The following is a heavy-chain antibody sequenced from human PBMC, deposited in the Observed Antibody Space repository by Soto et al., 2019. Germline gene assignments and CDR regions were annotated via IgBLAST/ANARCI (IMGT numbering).Heavy chain of an antibody. CDR1: DGSSNTYY. CDR2: INHSGST. J-gene: IGHJ4*02. D-gene: IGHD3-10*01. V-gene: IGHV4-34*01. Sequence: PSETLSLTCAVYDGSSNTYYWSWIRQPPGKGLEWIGEINHSGSTNYNASLKSRVTISEDTSKKQFSLELRFVTAADTAVYYCARGGLIRGVLYYWGQGTLVTVSS. CDR3: ARGGLIRGVLYY.